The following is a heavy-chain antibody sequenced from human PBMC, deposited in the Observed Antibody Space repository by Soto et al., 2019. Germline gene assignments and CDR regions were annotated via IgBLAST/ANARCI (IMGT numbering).Heavy chain of an antibody. V-gene: IGHV1-18*01. J-gene: IGHJ4*02. CDR2: ISAYNGNT. CDR3: ARVTLAYYDILTGYYSLYYFDY. Sequence: ASVKVSCKASGYTFTSYGISWVRQAPGQGLEWMGWISAYNGNTNYAQKLQGRVTMTTDTSTSTAYMELRSLRSDDTAVYYCARVTLAYYDILTGYYSLYYFDYWGQGTLVTVSS. D-gene: IGHD3-9*01. CDR1: GYTFTSYG.